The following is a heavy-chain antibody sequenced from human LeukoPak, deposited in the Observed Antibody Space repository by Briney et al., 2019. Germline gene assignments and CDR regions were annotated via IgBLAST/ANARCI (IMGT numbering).Heavy chain of an antibody. J-gene: IGHJ4*02. V-gene: IGHV3-23*01. D-gene: IGHD6-13*01. CDR3: AKDAAGPEY. CDR2: ISAGGGST. CDR1: GLTFSDYS. Sequence: GGSLRLSCAAPGLTFSDYSMTWVRQAPGKGLFWVSGISAGGGSTYYADSVKGRFSISRDNSRNTLYPQMNSLRAEDTAVYYCAKDAAGPEYWGQGTLVTVSS.